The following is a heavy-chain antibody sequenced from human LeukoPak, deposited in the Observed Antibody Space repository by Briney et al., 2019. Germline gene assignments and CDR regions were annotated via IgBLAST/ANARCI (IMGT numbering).Heavy chain of an antibody. J-gene: IGHJ4*02. CDR3: ARDLRGWPYYFDF. Sequence: ASVNVTCKASGGTFSSYAISWVRQAPGQGLEWMGRIIPILGIANYAQKFQGRVTITADKSTSTASMELSSLRSDDTAVYYCARDLRGWPYYFDFWGQGTLVTVSS. D-gene: IGHD6-19*01. V-gene: IGHV1-69*04. CDR2: IIPILGIA. CDR1: GGTFSSYA.